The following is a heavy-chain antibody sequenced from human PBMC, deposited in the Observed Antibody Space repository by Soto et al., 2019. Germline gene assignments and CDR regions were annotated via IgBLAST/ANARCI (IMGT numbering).Heavy chain of an antibody. CDR2: IIPMFDST. D-gene: IGHD2-21*02. V-gene: IGHV1-69*13. J-gene: IGHJ6*02. Sequence: ASVKVSCKAFGGTFSSYAICWVRQAPGQGLEWMGGIIPMFDSTSYAQKFQGRVTITADESTSTAFMELSSLRSEDTAVYYCASRVVVTSVRDISYYYYGLDVWGQGTTVTVSS. CDR3: ASRVVVTSVRDISYYYYGLDV. CDR1: GGTFSSYA.